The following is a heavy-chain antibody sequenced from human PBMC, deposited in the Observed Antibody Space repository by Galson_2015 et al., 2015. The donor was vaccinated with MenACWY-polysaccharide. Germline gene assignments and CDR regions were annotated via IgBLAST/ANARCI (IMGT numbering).Heavy chain of an antibody. V-gene: IGHV1-8*01. CDR3: AMGHYGA. CDR2: VSPHTGDT. Sequence: SVKVSYKASRHVFDTLDINWARQAAGQRLEWMGLVSPHTGDTEFAQKFQGRVTMTRDPSVTTVYLELTNLMSDDTAVYYCAMGHYGAWGQGTQVLVSS. CDR1: RHVFDTLD. D-gene: IGHD3-10*01. J-gene: IGHJ5*02.